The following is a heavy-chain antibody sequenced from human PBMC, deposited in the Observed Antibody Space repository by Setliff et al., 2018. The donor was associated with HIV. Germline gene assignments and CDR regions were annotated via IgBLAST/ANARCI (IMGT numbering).Heavy chain of an antibody. J-gene: IGHJ6*03. CDR3: ARGSTAVNYYYYYMDV. Sequence: WASVKVSCKASGYTFTSYDINWVRQATGQGLEWMGWINAGNGNTKYSQKFQGRVTLTRDTSASTAYMELSGLRSEDTAVYYCARGSTAVNYYYYYMDVWGKGTTVTVSS. CDR1: GYTFTSYD. D-gene: IGHD2-2*01. V-gene: IGHV1-3*01. CDR2: INAGNGNT.